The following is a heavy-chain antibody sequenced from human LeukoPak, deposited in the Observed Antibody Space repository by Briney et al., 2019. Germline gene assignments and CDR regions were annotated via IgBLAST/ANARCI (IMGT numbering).Heavy chain of an antibody. CDR3: ARVGEPYCGGDCNYGMDV. CDR1: GGSISSSSYY. Sequence: SETLSLTCTVSGGSISSSSYYWGWIRQPPGKGLEWIGSIYYSGSTYYNPSLKSRVSISVDTSKNQFSLKLSSVTAADTAVYYCARVGEPYCGGDCNYGMDVWGQGTTVTVSS. J-gene: IGHJ6*02. V-gene: IGHV4-39*07. D-gene: IGHD2-21*02. CDR2: IYYSGST.